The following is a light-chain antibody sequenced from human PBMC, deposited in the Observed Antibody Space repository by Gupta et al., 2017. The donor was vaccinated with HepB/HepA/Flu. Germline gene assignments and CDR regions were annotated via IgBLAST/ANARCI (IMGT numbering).Light chain of an antibody. V-gene: IGLV4-69*01. Sequence: SGHSSYAIAWHQQQPEKGPRYLMKLNSDGSHSKGDGIPDRFSGSSSGAERYLTISSLQSEDEADYYCQTWGTGIRVFGGGTKLTVL. CDR1: SGHSSYA. J-gene: IGLJ3*02. CDR2: LNSDGSH. CDR3: QTWGTGIRV.